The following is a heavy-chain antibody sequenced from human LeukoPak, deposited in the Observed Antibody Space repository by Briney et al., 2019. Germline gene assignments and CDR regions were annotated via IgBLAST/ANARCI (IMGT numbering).Heavy chain of an antibody. CDR1: GFTFDTYD. Sequence: GGSLRLSCAASGFTFDTYDMHWVRQALGKGLERVAVISYDGSKKDYADSVKGRFSISRDNSKNTLYLQMNSLRAADTTVYYCARELLGAFDYWGQGTLVTVSS. V-gene: IGHV3-30-3*01. J-gene: IGHJ4*02. D-gene: IGHD7-27*01. CDR2: ISYDGSKK. CDR3: ARELLGAFDY.